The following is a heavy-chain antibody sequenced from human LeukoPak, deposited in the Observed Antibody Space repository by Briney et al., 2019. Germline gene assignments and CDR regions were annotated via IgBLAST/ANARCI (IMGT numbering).Heavy chain of an antibody. V-gene: IGHV3-30*18. J-gene: IGHJ4*02. CDR3: AKKSGYYDSSGYSDFDY. CDR1: GFTFSSYG. CDR2: ISYDGSNK. D-gene: IGHD3-22*01. Sequence: GGSLRLSCAASGFTFSSYGMSWVRQAPGKGLEWVAVISYDGSNKYYADSVKGRFTISRDNSKNTLYLQMNSLRAEDTAVYYCAKKSGYYDSSGYSDFDYWGQGTLVTVSS.